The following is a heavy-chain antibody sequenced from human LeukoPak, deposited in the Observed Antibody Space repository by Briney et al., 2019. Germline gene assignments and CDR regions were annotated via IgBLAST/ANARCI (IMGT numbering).Heavy chain of an antibody. CDR3: ARTKYQRQFDP. V-gene: IGHV4-39*07. J-gene: IGHJ5*02. D-gene: IGHD2-2*01. Sequence: PSETLSLTCTVSGGSISSSSYYWGWIRQPPGKGLEWIGNIYYSGSTYYNPSLKSRVTISVDTSKNQFSLKLSSVTAADTAVYYCARTKYQRQFDPWGQGTLVTVSS. CDR2: IYYSGST. CDR1: GGSISSSSYY.